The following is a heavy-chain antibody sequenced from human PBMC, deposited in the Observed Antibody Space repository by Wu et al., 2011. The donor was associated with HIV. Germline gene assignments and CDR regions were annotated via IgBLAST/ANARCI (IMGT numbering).Heavy chain of an antibody. CDR1: GYAFTGYY. CDR2: INPNNGGT. D-gene: IGHD3-10*01. Sequence: QVQLVQSGAEVKKPGASVKVSCKASGYAFTGYYIHWVRQAPGQGLEWMRWINPNNGGTNYAQKFQGRVTMTRDTSISTAYMELSRLRSDDTAVYYCARGADSMDYGSEYAFDIWGQGTMVTVSS. CDR3: ARGADSMDYGSEYAFDI. J-gene: IGHJ3*02. V-gene: IGHV1-2*02.